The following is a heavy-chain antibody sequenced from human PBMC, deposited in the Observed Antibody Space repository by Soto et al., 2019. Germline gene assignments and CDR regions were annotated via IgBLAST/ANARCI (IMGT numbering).Heavy chain of an antibody. D-gene: IGHD3-16*02. J-gene: IGHJ6*02. Sequence: QVQLQESGPGLVRPSETLSLTCFVSGDSISGFNWWSWVRQSPGKALEWIGEIFHSGSPKYNPSLKSRVTILVDKYKNHFSLNLTSVTAADTAIYYCARSRYGRFGLDVWGQGTTVAVSS. CDR1: GDSISGFNW. CDR3: ARSRYGRFGLDV. V-gene: IGHV4-4*02. CDR2: IFHSGSP.